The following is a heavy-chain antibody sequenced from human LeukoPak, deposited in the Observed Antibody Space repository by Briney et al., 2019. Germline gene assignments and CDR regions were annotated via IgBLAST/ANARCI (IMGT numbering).Heavy chain of an antibody. J-gene: IGHJ4*02. Sequence: SETLSLTCTVSGGSISSYYWSWIRPPPGKGLEWVGYIYYSGSTNYNPSLKSRVTISVDTSKNQFSLKLSSVTAADTAVYYCARLHLGYSYGLVDYWGQGTLVTVSS. V-gene: IGHV4-59*08. CDR2: IYYSGST. CDR3: ARLHLGYSYGLVDY. CDR1: GGSISSYY. D-gene: IGHD5-18*01.